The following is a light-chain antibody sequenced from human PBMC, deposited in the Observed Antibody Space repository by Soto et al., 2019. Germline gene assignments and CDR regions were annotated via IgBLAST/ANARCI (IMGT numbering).Light chain of an antibody. CDR2: AAT. CDR3: QQSYTRT. Sequence: DIQMTQSPSSLSASVGDRVTITCRASQSISSYLNWYQHKPGKAPNLLIYAATTLQSGVPSRFSGSGSGTDFTLTISSLQPEDFATYYCQQSYTRTFGQGTKVDIK. J-gene: IGKJ1*01. CDR1: QSISSY. V-gene: IGKV1-39*01.